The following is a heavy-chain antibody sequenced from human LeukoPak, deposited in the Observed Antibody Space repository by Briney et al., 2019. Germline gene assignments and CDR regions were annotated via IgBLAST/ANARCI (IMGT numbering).Heavy chain of an antibody. CDR1: GYIFTGYY. V-gene: IGHV1-2*02. D-gene: IGHD3-22*01. Sequence: GASVKVSCKASGYIFTGYYIHWVRQAPGQGLEWMGWLNPKSGGTIYAQQFQGRVTMTRDTSISTAYMELSSLRSDDTAVYYCARGDLGYYYDRSGPIDYWGQGNLVTVSS. CDR2: LNPKSGGT. CDR3: ARGDLGYYYDRSGPIDY. J-gene: IGHJ4*02.